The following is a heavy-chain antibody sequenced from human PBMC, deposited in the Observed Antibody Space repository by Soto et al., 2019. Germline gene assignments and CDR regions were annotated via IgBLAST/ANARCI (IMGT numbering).Heavy chain of an antibody. CDR3: ARGVENIVVVLDVFGYYGMDV. V-gene: IGHV1-3*01. CDR1: GYSFTSYA. D-gene: IGHD2-2*01. J-gene: IGHJ6*02. Sequence: ASVKVSCKASGYSFTSYAIYWVRQAPGQRLEGMGWINAGNGNTKYSQKLQGRVTFTGDTSASTAHMELSSLRSEDTAVYFCARGVENIVVVLDVFGYYGMDVWGQGTTVTVSS. CDR2: INAGNGNT.